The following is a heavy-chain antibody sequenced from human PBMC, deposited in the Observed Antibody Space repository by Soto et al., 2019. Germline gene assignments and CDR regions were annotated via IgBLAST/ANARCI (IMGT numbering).Heavy chain of an antibody. J-gene: IGHJ4*02. CDR2: IYYSGST. CDR3: ARSGGSAPWDY. D-gene: IGHD2-8*02. CDR1: GGSISSGGYY. Sequence: KPSETLSLTCTVSGGSISSGGYYWSWIRQHPGKGLEWIGYIYYSGSTYYNPSPKSRVTISVDTSKNQFSLKLSSVTAADTAVYYCARSGGSAPWDYWGQGTLVTVSS. V-gene: IGHV4-31*02.